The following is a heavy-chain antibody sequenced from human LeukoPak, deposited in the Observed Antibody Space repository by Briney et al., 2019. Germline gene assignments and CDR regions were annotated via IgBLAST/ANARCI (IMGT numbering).Heavy chain of an antibody. V-gene: IGHV3-30-3*01. D-gene: IGHD6-19*01. CDR1: GFTFSSYA. Sequence: PGRSLRLSCAASGFTFSSYAMHWVRQAPGKGLEWVAVISYDGSNKYYADSVKGRFTISRDNSKNTLYLQMNSLRAEDTAVYYRARDGYSSGWYYFDYWGQGTLVTVSS. CDR3: ARDGYSSGWYYFDY. J-gene: IGHJ4*02. CDR2: ISYDGSNK.